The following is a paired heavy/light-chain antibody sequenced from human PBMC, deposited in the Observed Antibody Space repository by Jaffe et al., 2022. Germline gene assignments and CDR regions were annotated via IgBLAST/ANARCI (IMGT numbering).Heavy chain of an antibody. Sequence: QVQLVESGGGVVQPGGSLRLSCAASGFTFSSYGMHWVRQAPGKGLEWVAFIRYDGSNKYYADSVKGRFTISRDNSKNTLYLQMNSLRAEDTAVYYCAKCRGGYSGYDHDYGDYSLDYWGQGTLVTVSS. J-gene: IGHJ4*02. V-gene: IGHV3-30*02. CDR1: GFTFSSYG. CDR3: AKCRGGYSGYDHDYGDYSLDY. CDR2: IRYDGSNK. D-gene: IGHD5-12*01.
Light chain of an antibody. CDR3: QVWDSSSDHLVV. V-gene: IGLV3-21*02. CDR2: DDS. CDR1: NIGSKS. Sequence: SYVLTQPPSVSVAPGQTARITCGGNNIGSKSVHWYQQKPGQAPVLVVYDDSDRPSGIPERFSGSNSGNTATLTISRVEAGDEADYYCQVWDSSSDHLVVFGGGTKLTVL. J-gene: IGLJ2*01.